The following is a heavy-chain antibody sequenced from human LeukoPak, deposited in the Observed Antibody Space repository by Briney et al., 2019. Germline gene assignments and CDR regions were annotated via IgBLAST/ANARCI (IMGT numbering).Heavy chain of an antibody. CDR3: ARATTYDILTGYFDY. J-gene: IGHJ4*02. V-gene: IGHV3-23*01. D-gene: IGHD3-9*01. Sequence: GGSLRLSCAASGFTFSSYGMSWVRQAPGKGLEWVSAISGSDGSTYYADSVKGRFTISRDNSKNTLYLQMNSLRAEDTAVYYCARATTYDILTGYFDYWGQGTLVTVSS. CDR2: ISGSDGST. CDR1: GFTFSSYG.